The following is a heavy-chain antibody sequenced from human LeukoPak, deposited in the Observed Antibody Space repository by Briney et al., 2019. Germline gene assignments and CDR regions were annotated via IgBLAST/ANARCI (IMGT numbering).Heavy chain of an antibody. CDR2: IYHSGRT. CDR3: ARGTYSSGWYRGSVRSNWFDP. Sequence: SSQTLSLTCAVSGGSISSGGYSWSWIRQPPGKGLEWIGYIYHSGRTYYNPSLKSRVTISVDRSKDQFSLKLTSVTAADTAVYYCARGTYSSGWYRGSVRSNWFDPWGQGTLVTVSS. J-gene: IGHJ5*02. D-gene: IGHD6-19*01. CDR1: GGSISSGGYS. V-gene: IGHV4-30-2*01.